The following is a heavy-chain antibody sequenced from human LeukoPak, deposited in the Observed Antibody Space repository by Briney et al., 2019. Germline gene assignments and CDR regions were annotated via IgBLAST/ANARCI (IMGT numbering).Heavy chain of an antibody. V-gene: IGHV1-8*01. D-gene: IGHD6-13*01. J-gene: IGHJ4*02. CDR2: MNPNSGNT. CDR1: GYTFTNYD. Sequence: ASVKVSCKASGYTFTNYDINWVRQASGQGLEWMGWMNPNSGNTGSAQKFQGRVTMASNTSISTAYMELSSLRSEDTAVYYCARGLRREQQLLRAFDYWGQGTPVTVSS. CDR3: ARGLRREQQLLRAFDY.